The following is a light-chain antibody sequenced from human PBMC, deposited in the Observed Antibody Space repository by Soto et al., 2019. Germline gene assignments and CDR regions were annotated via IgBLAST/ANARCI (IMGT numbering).Light chain of an antibody. CDR3: QQRSNWWT. V-gene: IGKV3-11*01. CDR1: QSVSSY. CDR2: DAS. Sequence: EIVLTQSPATLSLSPGERATLSCRASQSVSSYLAWYQQKPGQAPRLLIYDASNRATGIPARFSGSGSGTDFPLTISSLATEDFADYYCQQRSNWWTFGQGTKVEIK. J-gene: IGKJ1*01.